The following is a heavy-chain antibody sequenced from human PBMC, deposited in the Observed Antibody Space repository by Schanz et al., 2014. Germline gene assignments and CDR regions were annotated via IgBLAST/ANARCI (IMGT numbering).Heavy chain of an antibody. D-gene: IGHD6-13*01. CDR3: ARERQQLVRWYYYYGMDV. CDR1: GFTFSNSA. V-gene: IGHV3-30*04. Sequence: QVELVESGGGVVQPGRSLRLSCAASGFTFSNSAMHWVLQAPGKGLDWVAVISFDGSIKYHADSVKGRFTISRDNSKNTLYLQMNSLRTEDTAVYYCARERQQLVRWYYYYGMDVWGQGTTVTVSS. CDR2: ISFDGSIK. J-gene: IGHJ6*02.